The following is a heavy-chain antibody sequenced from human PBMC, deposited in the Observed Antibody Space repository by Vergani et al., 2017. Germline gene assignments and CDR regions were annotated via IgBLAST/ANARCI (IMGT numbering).Heavy chain of an antibody. D-gene: IGHD4-23*01. CDR3: ARESMTTVEDYGMDV. V-gene: IGHV1-69*08. J-gene: IGHJ6*02. CDR1: GGTFSSYT. Sequence: QVQLVQSGAEVKKPGSSVKVSYKASGGTFSSYTISWVRQAPGQGLEWMGRIIPILGIANYAQKFQGRVTITADKSTSTAYMELSSLRSEDTAVYYCARESMTTVEDYGMDVWGQGTTVTVSS. CDR2: IIPILGIA.